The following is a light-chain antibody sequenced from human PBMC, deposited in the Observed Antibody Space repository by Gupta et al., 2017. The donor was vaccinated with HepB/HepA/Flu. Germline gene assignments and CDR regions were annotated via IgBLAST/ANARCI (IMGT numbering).Light chain of an antibody. CDR1: SLRSYY. CDR3: NSRDSSGNPWV. Sequence: SSELTQDPAVSVALGQTVRITCQGDSLRSYYASWYQQKPGQALVLVIYGKNNRPSGIPDRFSGSSSGNTASLTSTGAQAEDEADYYCNSRDSSGNPWVFGGGTKLTVL. V-gene: IGLV3-19*01. J-gene: IGLJ3*02. CDR2: GKN.